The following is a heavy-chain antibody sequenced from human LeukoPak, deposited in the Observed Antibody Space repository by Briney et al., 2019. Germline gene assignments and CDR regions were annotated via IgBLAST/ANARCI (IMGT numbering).Heavy chain of an antibody. CDR2: ISSSGSTI. CDR1: GFTFSDYY. D-gene: IGHD3-16*01. CDR3: ARGHEYYDYVWGSYPMVLYY. Sequence: PGGSLRLSCAASGFTFSDYYMSWIRQAPGKGLEWVSYISSSGSTIYYADSVKGRFTISRDNAKNSLYLQMNSLRAEDTAVYYCARGHEYYDYVWGSYPMVLYYWGQGTLVTVSS. V-gene: IGHV3-11*04. J-gene: IGHJ4*02.